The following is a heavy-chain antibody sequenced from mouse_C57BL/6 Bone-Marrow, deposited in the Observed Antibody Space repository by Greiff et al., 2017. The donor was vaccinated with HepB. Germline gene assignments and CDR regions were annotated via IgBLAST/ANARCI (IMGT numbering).Heavy chain of an antibody. Sequence: QVHVKQSGPGLVQPSQSLSITCTVSGFSLTSYGVHWVRQSPGKGLEWLGVIWSGGSTDYNAAFISRLSISKDNSKSQVFFKMNSLQADDTAIYYCARNREGFAYWGQGTLVTVSA. CDR1: GFSLTSYG. CDR2: IWSGGST. V-gene: IGHV2-2*01. CDR3: ARNREGFAY. J-gene: IGHJ3*01.